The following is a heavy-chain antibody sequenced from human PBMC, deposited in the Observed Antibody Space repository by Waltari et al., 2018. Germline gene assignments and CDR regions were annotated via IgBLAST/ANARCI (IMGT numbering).Heavy chain of an antibody. D-gene: IGHD6-19*01. V-gene: IGHV4-61*02. CDR3: AREAQWLVYDY. CDR2: IYTSGST. J-gene: IGHJ4*02. CDR1: GGCISRGSYY. Sequence: QVQLQESGPGLVKPSPTLSLTCTVPGGCISRGSYYWSWIRQPAGKGLEWIGRIYTSGSTNYNPSLKSRVTISVDTSKNQFSLKLSSVTAADTAVYYCAREAQWLVYDYWGQGTLVTVSS.